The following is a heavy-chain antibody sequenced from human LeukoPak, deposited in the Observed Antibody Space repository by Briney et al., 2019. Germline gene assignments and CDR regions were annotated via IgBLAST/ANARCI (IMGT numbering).Heavy chain of an antibody. J-gene: IGHJ4*02. V-gene: IGHV4-30-4*01. Sequence: PSETLSLTRTVSGGSISSGDYYWSWIRQPPGKGLEWIGYIYYSGSTYYNPSLKSRVTISVDTSKNQFSLKLSSVTAADTAVYYCARYYYGSGSYYLDYWGQGTLVTVSS. CDR1: GGSISSGDYY. CDR3: ARYYYGSGSYYLDY. CDR2: IYYSGST. D-gene: IGHD3-10*01.